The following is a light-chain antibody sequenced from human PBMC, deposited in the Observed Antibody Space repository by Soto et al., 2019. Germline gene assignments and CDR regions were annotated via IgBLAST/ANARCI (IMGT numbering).Light chain of an antibody. J-gene: IGLJ1*01. Sequence: QSVLTQPASVSGSPGQSITLLCTGTSSDVGGYNSVSWYQQHPGKAPKLMIHDASNRPSGVSNRFSGSKSGNTASLTISGLQAEDEADYYCSSYTSSSSYVFGTGTRSP. CDR1: SSDVGGYNS. CDR2: DAS. V-gene: IGLV2-14*01. CDR3: SSYTSSSSYV.